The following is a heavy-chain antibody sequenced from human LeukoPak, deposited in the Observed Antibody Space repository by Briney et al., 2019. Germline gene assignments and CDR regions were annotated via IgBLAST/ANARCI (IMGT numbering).Heavy chain of an antibody. CDR1: GLTGSHNY. D-gene: IGHD4-17*01. J-gene: IGHJ5*02. CDR3: IVFGDSNH. CDR2: IHTSGDT. V-gene: IGHV3-53*01. Sequence: GGSLRLSCAASGLTGSHNYVSWVRQAPGKGLEWVSAIHTSGDTCYADSVKGRFTISRDTSKNTLYLQVNSLRVEDTAVYYCIVFGDSNHWGQGTLVTVSS.